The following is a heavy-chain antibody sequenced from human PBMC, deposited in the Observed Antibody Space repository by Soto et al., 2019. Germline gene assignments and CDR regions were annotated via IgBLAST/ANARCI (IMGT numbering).Heavy chain of an antibody. D-gene: IGHD2-15*01. CDR1: GVTISSGGIN. V-gene: IGHV4-31*03. Sequence: TLSLTCTVSGVTISSGGINWSLHRQHKGKGLESIGYIYYSGSTYYNPSLKSRVTISVDTSKNQFSLKLSSVTAADTAVYYWARGGYAADCSGASCCPNWGQGTLVTVSS. CDR3: ARGGYAADCSGASCCPN. CDR2: IYYSGST. J-gene: IGHJ4*02.